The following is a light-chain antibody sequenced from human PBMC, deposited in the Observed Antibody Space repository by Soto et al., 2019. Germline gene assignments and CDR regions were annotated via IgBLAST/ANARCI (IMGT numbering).Light chain of an antibody. J-gene: IGKJ4*01. CDR3: QQYGNSPRLT. CDR2: GAS. V-gene: IGKV3-20*01. CDR1: QSVSSSY. Sequence: EIVLTQSPGTLSLSPGERATLSCRASQSVSSSYLAWYQQKPGQAPRLLIYGASSRDTGIPDRFSGSGSGADLTLTISRLETEDVAVYYCQQYGNSPRLTFGGGTKVEIK.